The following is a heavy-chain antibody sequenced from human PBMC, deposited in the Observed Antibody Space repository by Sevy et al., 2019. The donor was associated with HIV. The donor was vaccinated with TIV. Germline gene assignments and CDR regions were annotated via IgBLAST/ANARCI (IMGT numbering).Heavy chain of an antibody. CDR2: IYYSGST. V-gene: IGHV4-61*01. CDR1: GGSVSSGSYY. CDR3: AKGECGGSSGAFDI. D-gene: IGHD6-6*01. Sequence: SETLSLTCTVSGGSVSSGSYYWSWIRQPPGKGLEWIGYIYYSGSTNYNPSLKSRITLSVDTSKNQFSLRLSSVTAAGAAVYYCAKGECGGSSGAFDIWGQGTMVTVSS. J-gene: IGHJ3*02.